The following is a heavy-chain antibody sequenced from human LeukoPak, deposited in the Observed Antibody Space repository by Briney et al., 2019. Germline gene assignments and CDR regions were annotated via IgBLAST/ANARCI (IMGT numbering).Heavy chain of an antibody. J-gene: IGHJ4*02. CDR1: GFTFSSFW. D-gene: IGHD6-13*01. V-gene: IGHV3-7*01. Sequence: QPGGSLRLSCAASGFTFSSFWMSWVRQAPGKGLEWVASIKKDGSEKEYVDSVKGRFTISRDNAKNSLYLQMNSLRAEDTAVYYCARSPSYSSSWVGYFDYWGQGTLVTVSS. CDR2: IKKDGSEK. CDR3: ARSPSYSSSWVGYFDY.